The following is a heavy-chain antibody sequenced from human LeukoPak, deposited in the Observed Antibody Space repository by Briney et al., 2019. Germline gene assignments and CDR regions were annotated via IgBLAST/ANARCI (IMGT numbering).Heavy chain of an antibody. V-gene: IGHV1-18*01. Sequence: ASVKVSCKASGYTFTSYGISWVRQAPGQGLEWMGWISAYNGNTNYAQKLQGRVTMTTDTSTSTAYMELRSLRSDDTAVYYCARGYIVVVPAAPYHYYMDVWGKGTTVTATS. CDR1: GYTFTSYG. J-gene: IGHJ6*03. CDR3: ARGYIVVVPAAPYHYYMDV. D-gene: IGHD2-2*01. CDR2: ISAYNGNT.